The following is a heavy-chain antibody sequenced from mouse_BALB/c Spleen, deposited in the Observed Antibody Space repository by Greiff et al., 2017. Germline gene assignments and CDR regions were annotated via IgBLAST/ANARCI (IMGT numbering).Heavy chain of an antibody. D-gene: IGHD2-3*01. V-gene: IGHV5-9-4*01. J-gene: IGHJ2*01. CDR1: GFTFSSYA. CDR3: ARVEGYYDFDY. CDR2: ISSGGSYT. Sequence: EVKLVESGGGLVKPGGSLKLSCAASGFTFSSYAMSWVRQSPEKRLEWVAEISSGGSYTYYPDTVTGRFTISRDNAKNTLYLEMSSLRSEDTAMYYCARVEGYYDFDYWGQGTTLTVSS.